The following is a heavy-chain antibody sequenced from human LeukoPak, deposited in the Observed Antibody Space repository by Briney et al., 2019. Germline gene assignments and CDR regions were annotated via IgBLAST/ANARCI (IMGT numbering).Heavy chain of an antibody. D-gene: IGHD3-22*01. CDR2: ISWNSGSI. Sequence: GGSLRLSCAASGFTFDDYAMHWVRQAPGKGLEWVSGISWNSGSIGYADSVKGRFTISRDNAKNSLYLQMNSLRAEDTALYYCAKDSSGSSGVFGIWGQGTMVTVSS. V-gene: IGHV3-9*01. CDR1: GFTFDDYA. CDR3: AKDSSGSSGVFGI. J-gene: IGHJ3*02.